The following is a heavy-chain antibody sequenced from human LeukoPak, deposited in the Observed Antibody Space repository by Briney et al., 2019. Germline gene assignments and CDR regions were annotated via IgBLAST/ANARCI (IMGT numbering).Heavy chain of an antibody. D-gene: IGHD5-24*01. J-gene: IGHJ4*02. CDR2: IKQDGSKK. V-gene: IGHV3-7*04. Sequence: GGSLRLSCVASGFPFSSYWMTWVRQAPGKGLEWVANIKQDGSKKSYVDSVKGRFTNSRDNAKNSLYLQMNRLRAEDTAIYYFTGVGYIDEGIDYWGQEPLVTVSP. CDR3: TGVGYIDEGIDY. CDR1: GFPFSSYW.